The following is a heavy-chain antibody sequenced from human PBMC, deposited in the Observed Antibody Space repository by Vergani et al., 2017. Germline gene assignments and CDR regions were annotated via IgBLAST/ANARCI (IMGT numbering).Heavy chain of an antibody. Sequence: EVQLLESGGGLVQPGGSLRLSCAASGFTFSSYAMSWVRQAPGKGLEWVSAISGSGGSTYYADSVKGRFTISRDNSKNTLYLQMNSLRAEDTAVYYCANLGYSSSSTDHWGQGTLVTVSS. V-gene: IGHV3-23*01. D-gene: IGHD6-6*01. CDR2: ISGSGGST. CDR3: ANLGYSSSSTDH. J-gene: IGHJ4*02. CDR1: GFTFSSYA.